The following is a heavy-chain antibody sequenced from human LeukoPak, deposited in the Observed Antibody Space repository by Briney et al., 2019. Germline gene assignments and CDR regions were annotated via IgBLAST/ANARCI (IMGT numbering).Heavy chain of an antibody. CDR2: TYYRSKWYN. D-gene: IGHD6-19*01. Sequence: SQTLSLTCAISGDSVSSKNGAWNWIRQSPSRGLEWLGRTYYRSKWYNDYAVSIQGRITINPDTSKNQFSLQLSSVTPEDTAVYYCARQVGTSGWYTFDYWGQGTLVTVSS. J-gene: IGHJ4*02. V-gene: IGHV6-1*01. CDR3: ARQVGTSGWYTFDY. CDR1: GDSVSSKNGA.